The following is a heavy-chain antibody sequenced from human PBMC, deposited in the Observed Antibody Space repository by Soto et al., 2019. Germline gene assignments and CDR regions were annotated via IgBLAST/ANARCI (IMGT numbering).Heavy chain of an antibody. J-gene: IGHJ4*02. V-gene: IGHV1-69*02. Sequence: QVQLVQSGAEVKKSGSSVKVSCKASGGTFSSYTINWVRQAPGQGLEWMGRIIPSLGRPNYAQKVQGRVTVTADKSTSTAYMELSSLRSEDTAVFSCARLGVNSADDLWGQGTLVTVSS. CDR2: IIPSLGRP. D-gene: IGHD5-12*01. CDR3: ARLGVNSADDL. CDR1: GGTFSSYT.